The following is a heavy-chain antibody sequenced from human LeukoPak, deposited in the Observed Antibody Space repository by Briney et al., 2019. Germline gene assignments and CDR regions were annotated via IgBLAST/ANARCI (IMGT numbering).Heavy chain of an antibody. CDR2: INPNTGGT. CDR3: ARGPPPVGTLYYYYMDV. V-gene: IGHV1-2*02. Sequence: GASVKVSCKASGYTFTGYYMHWVRQAPGQGLEWMGWINPNTGGTNYAQKFQGRVTMTRDTSISTAYMELSRLRSDDTAVYYCARGPPPVGTLYYYYMDVWGKGTTVTVSS. J-gene: IGHJ6*03. D-gene: IGHD1-1*01. CDR1: GYTFTGYY.